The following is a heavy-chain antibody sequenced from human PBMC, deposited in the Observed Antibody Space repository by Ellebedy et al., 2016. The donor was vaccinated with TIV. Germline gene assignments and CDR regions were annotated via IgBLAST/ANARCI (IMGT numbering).Heavy chain of an antibody. CDR2: INHSGST. CDR3: ARQYSSSSRGLDY. CDR1: GGSFSGYY. V-gene: IGHV4-34*01. Sequence: MPSETLSLTCAVYGGSFSGYYWSWIRQPPGKGLEWIGEINHSGSTNYNPSLKSRVTISVDTSKNQFSLKLSSVTAADTAVYYCARQYSSSSRGLDYWGQGTLVTVSS. J-gene: IGHJ4*02. D-gene: IGHD6-6*01.